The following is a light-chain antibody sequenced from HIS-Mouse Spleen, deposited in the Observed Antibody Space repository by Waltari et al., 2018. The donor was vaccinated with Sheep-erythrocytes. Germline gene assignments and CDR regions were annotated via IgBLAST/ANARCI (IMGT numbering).Light chain of an antibody. CDR2: DVT. J-gene: IGLJ1*01. Sequence: QSALTQPASVSGSPGQSITISCTGTSSDVGGYNYVSWYQQPPGKAPKLMIYDVTNRPSGVSNRVSGSQSGNTASLTISGLQAEDGADYYCSSFTSSSTLVFGTGTKVTVL. CDR3: SSFTSSSTLV. CDR1: SSDVGGYNY. V-gene: IGLV2-14*03.